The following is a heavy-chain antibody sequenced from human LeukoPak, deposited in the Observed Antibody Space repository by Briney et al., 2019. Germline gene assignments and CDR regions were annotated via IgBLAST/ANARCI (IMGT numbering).Heavy chain of an antibody. CDR2: INHSGST. J-gene: IGHJ5*02. D-gene: IGHD3-9*01. V-gene: IGHV4-39*07. CDR3: ARSRYFAPPGGWFDP. Sequence: SQTLSLTCTVSGGSISSGSYYWSWIRQPPGKGLEWIGEINHSGSTNYNPSLKSRVTISVDTSKNQFSLKLSSVTAADTAVYYCARSRYFAPPGGWFDPWGQGTLVTVSS. CDR1: GGSISSGSYY.